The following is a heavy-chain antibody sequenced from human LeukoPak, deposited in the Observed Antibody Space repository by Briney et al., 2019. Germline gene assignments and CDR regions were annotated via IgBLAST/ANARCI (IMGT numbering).Heavy chain of an antibody. CDR1: GFTFSSYA. CDR3: ARGSAVLLWFGAQSGLDP. J-gene: IGHJ5*02. V-gene: IGHV3-30*04. Sequence: GRSLRLSCAASGFTFSSYAMDWVRQAPGKGLEGVAVISYDGSNKYYADSVKGRFTISRDNSKNTLYLQMSSLRAEDTAVYYCARGSAVLLWFGAQSGLDPWGQGSLVTVSS. D-gene: IGHD3-10*01. CDR2: ISYDGSNK.